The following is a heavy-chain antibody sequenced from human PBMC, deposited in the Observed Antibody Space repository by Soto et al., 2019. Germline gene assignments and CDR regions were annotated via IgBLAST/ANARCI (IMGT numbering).Heavy chain of an antibody. D-gene: IGHD3-3*01. Sequence: EVQLLESGGGLVQPGGSLRLSCAASGFTFSSYAMSWVRQAPGKGLEWVSAISRIGSSTYYADSVKGRFTISRDNSKNTLYLQMNSLRAGDTAVYFCAKGSSGLRFLEWLSPHDYWGQGTLVTVSS. J-gene: IGHJ4*02. V-gene: IGHV3-23*01. CDR2: ISRIGSST. CDR1: GFTFSSYA. CDR3: AKGSSGLRFLEWLSPHDY.